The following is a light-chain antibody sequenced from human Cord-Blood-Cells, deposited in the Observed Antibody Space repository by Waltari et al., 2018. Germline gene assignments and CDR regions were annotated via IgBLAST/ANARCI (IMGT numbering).Light chain of an antibody. J-gene: IGLJ2*01. V-gene: IGLV2-8*01. CDR2: EVS. Sequence: QSALPQPPSASGSPGQSVTTSCTGTSSAVGGYNYVSWYQQHPGKAPKRMIYEVSKRPSGVPDRFSGSKSGNTASLTVSGLQAEDEADYYCSSYAGSNNVVFGGGTKLTVL. CDR1: SSAVGGYNY. CDR3: SSYAGSNNVV.